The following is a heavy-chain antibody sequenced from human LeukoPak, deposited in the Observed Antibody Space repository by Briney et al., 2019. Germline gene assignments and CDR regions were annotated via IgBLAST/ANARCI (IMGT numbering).Heavy chain of an antibody. Sequence: PGGSLRLSCVASGFTFRFYTMHWVRQAPGKGLEWVSTISNSLTYIYYADSVKGRFTISRDNSENSVYLQMDSLRGDDTAIYYCARDLSLAAPGGFDYWGQGALVTVSS. CDR2: ISNSLTYI. D-gene: IGHD6-6*01. CDR1: GFTFRFYT. J-gene: IGHJ4*02. V-gene: IGHV3-21*01. CDR3: ARDLSLAAPGGFDY.